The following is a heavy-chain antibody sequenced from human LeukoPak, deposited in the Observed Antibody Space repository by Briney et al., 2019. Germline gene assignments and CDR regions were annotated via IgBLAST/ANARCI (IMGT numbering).Heavy chain of an antibody. CDR3: ASSSGFGMDV. CDR1: GGSISTYY. J-gene: IGHJ6*02. V-gene: IGHV4-59*01. D-gene: IGHD6-19*01. Sequence: DPSETLSLTCTVSGGSISTYYWSWIRQPPGKGLEWIGYIYYSGSTNYNPSLKSRVTISVDTSKNQFSLKLSSVTAADAAVYYCASSSGFGMDVWGQGTTVTVSS. CDR2: IYYSGST.